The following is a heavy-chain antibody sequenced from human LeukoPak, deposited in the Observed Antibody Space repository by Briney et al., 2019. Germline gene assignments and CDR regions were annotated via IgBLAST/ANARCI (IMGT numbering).Heavy chain of an antibody. J-gene: IGHJ3*02. CDR3: ARLSAYTDAFDI. CDR2: IYYSGST. V-gene: IGHV4-39*01. Sequence: SETLSLTCTVSGGSISSSSYYWGWIRQPPGKGLEWIGSIYYSGSTYYNPPLKSRVTISVDTSKNQFSLKLSSVTAADTAVYYCARLSAYTDAFDIWGQGTMVTVSS. D-gene: IGHD4-11*01. CDR1: GGSISSSSYY.